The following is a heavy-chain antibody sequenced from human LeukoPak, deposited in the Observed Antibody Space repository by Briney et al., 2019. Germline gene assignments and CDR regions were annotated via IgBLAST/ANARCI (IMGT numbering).Heavy chain of an antibody. Sequence: PGGSLRLSCAASGFTFSSYAMSWVRQAPGEGLEWMSAISGSGGSTYYGDSVKGRFTISRDNSKNTLYLQTNSLRAENTALYYCAKDTSSSWFRDFDYWGQGTLVTVSS. D-gene: IGHD6-13*01. CDR3: AKDTSSSWFRDFDY. V-gene: IGHV3-23*01. CDR1: GFTFSSYA. CDR2: ISGSGGST. J-gene: IGHJ4*02.